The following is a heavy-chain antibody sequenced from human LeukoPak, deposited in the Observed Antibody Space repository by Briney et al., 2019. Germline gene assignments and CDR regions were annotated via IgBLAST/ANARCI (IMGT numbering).Heavy chain of an antibody. D-gene: IGHD3-10*01. V-gene: IGHV1-69*05. CDR1: GGTFSSYA. J-gene: IGHJ4*02. CDR3: ARGGGSGSYYFDY. CDR2: IIPIFGTA. Sequence: ASVKVSCKASGGTFSSYAISWVRQAPGQGLEWMGGIIPIFGTANYAQKFQGRVTITTDESTSTAYMELSSLRSEDTAVYYCARGGGSGSYYFDYWGQGTLVTVSS.